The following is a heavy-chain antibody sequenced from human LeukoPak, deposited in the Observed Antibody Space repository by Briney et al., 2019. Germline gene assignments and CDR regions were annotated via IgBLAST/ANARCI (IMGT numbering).Heavy chain of an antibody. D-gene: IGHD2-8*01. CDR1: GFTFSSYA. V-gene: IGHV3-23*01. CDR2: ISGSGGST. Sequence: GGSLRLSCAASGFTFSSYAMHWVRQAPGKGLEWVSAISGSGGSTYYADSVKGRFTISRDNSKNSLYLQMNSLRAEDTAVYYCAGRRLYLGAFDIWGQGTMVTVSS. J-gene: IGHJ3*02. CDR3: AGRRLYLGAFDI.